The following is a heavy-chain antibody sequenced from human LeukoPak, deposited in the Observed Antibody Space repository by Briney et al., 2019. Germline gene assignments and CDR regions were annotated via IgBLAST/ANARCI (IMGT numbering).Heavy chain of an antibody. CDR3: AIKWGYYYDSSGYYPLDD. CDR2: INPNSGGT. CDR1: GYTFTGYY. Sequence: ASVKVSCKASGYTFTGYYMHWVRQAPGQGLEWMGWINPNSGGTNYAQKFQGRVTMTGDTSISTAYMELSRLRSDDTAVYYCAIKWGYYYDSSGYYPLDDWGQGTLVTVSS. J-gene: IGHJ4*02. D-gene: IGHD3-22*01. V-gene: IGHV1-2*02.